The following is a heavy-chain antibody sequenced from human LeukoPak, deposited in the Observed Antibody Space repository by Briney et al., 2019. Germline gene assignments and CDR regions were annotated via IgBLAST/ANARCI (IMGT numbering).Heavy chain of an antibody. V-gene: IGHV4-39*01. Sequence: SETLSLTCTVSGGSISSSSYYWGWIRQPPGKGLEWIGSIYYSGSTYYNPSLKSRVTISVDTSKNQFSLKLSSVTAADTAVYCCERQYSGIYEDYWGQETLVTDSS. D-gene: IGHD1-26*01. CDR1: GGSISSSSYY. CDR2: IYYSGST. CDR3: ERQYSGIYEDY. J-gene: IGHJ4*02.